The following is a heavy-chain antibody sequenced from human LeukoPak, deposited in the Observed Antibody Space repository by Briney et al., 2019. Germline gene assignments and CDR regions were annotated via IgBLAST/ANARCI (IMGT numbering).Heavy chain of an antibody. CDR3: ARGWELPKYYYYGMDV. CDR2: ISAYNGNT. J-gene: IGHJ6*02. V-gene: IGHV1-18*01. CDR1: GYTFTSYG. Sequence: GGSVKVSCKASGYTFTSYGISWVRQAPGQGLEWMGWISAYNGNTNYAQKLQGRVTMTTDTSTSTAYMELRSLRSDDTAVYYCARGWELPKYYYYGMDVWGQGTTVTVSS. D-gene: IGHD1-26*01.